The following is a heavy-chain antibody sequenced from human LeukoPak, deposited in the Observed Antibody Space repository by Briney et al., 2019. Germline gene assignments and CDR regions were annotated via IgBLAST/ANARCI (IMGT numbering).Heavy chain of an antibody. CDR1: GFTFDDYA. V-gene: IGHV3-9*03. CDR2: ISWNSGNI. D-gene: IGHD3-10*01. J-gene: IGHJ4*02. CDR3: AKGRSGYYYGSGPLDY. Sequence: QPGGSLRLSCAGSGFTFDDYAMHWVRQAPGKGLEWVSGISWNSGNIGYADSVKGRFIVSRDNAKNSLYLQMNSLRDEDMALYYCAKGRSGYYYGSGPLDYWGQGTLVTVSS.